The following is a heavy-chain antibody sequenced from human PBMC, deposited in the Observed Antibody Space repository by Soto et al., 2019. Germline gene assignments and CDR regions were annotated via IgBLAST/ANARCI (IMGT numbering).Heavy chain of an antibody. CDR3: ARGPGGPDGPGDY. CDR1: GYTFSSYD. V-gene: IGHV1-8*01. D-gene: IGHD2-15*01. Sequence: ASVKVSCKGSGYTFSSYDINWVRQAPGQGLEWMGWVNPNSGNTGYAQKFQGRVTMTRDFFINTVYMELSSLRSDDTAVDYCARGPGGPDGPGDYCGQGTLVIVSS. J-gene: IGHJ4*02. CDR2: VNPNSGNT.